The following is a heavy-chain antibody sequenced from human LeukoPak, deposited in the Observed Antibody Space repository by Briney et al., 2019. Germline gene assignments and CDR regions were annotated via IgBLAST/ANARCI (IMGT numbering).Heavy chain of an antibody. CDR3: AREKPLAVAVYGDAFDI. CDR2: IYYSGST. V-gene: IGHV4-59*01. CDR1: GGSISSYY. J-gene: IGHJ3*02. D-gene: IGHD6-19*01. Sequence: SETLSLTCTVSGGSISSYYWSWIRQPPGKGLEWIGYIYYSGSTNYYPSLKSRVTISVDTSKNQFALKLSSVTAADTAAYYCAREKPLAVAVYGDAFDIWGQGTMVTVSS.